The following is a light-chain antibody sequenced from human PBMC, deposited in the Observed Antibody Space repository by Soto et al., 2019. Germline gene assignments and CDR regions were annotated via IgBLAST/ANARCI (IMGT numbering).Light chain of an antibody. Sequence: TQSPATLSLSPGERATLSCRASQSIATNLAWYQQKPGQAPRLLIYDASTRPTDIPARFSGSGSGTEFTLTISRLQSEDFAIYYCQQYNNWPPLTFGGGTKVEIK. V-gene: IGKV3-15*01. CDR1: QSIATN. J-gene: IGKJ4*01. CDR2: DAS. CDR3: QQYNNWPPLT.